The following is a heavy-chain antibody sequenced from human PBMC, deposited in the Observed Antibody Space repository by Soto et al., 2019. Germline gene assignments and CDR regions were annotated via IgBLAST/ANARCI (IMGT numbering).Heavy chain of an antibody. V-gene: IGHV3-33*01. Sequence: QVQLVESGGGVVQPGRSLRLSCAASGFTFSSYGMHWVRQAPGKGLEWVAVIWYDGSNKYYADSVKGRFTISRDNSKNTLYQPMNSLRAEDTAVYYCARGARAFEIWGQGTMVTVSS. CDR3: ARGARAFEI. CDR1: GFTFSSYG. J-gene: IGHJ3*02. CDR2: IWYDGSNK.